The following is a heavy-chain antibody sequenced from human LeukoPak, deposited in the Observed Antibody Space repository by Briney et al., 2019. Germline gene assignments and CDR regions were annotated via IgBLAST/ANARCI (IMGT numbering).Heavy chain of an antibody. CDR2: ISGSGDTT. J-gene: IGHJ4*02. CDR3: AKSLRAGGSGYLFAS. V-gene: IGHV3-23*01. Sequence: PGGSLRLSCAASGFTFNFYAMSWVRQAPGKGLEWVSAISGSGDTTYYADSVKGRFTISRDNSKNTLYLQMNSLRAEDTAIYYCAKSLRAGGSGYLFASWGQGTLVTVSS. CDR1: GFTFNFYA. D-gene: IGHD3-22*01.